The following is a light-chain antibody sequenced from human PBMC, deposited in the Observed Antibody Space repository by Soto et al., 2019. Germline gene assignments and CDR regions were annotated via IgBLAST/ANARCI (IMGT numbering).Light chain of an antibody. CDR2: GNS. CDR3: QSYDSSLSGGV. Sequence: QSVLTQPPSVSGAPGQRVTISCTESSSNIGAGYDVHWYQQLPGTAPKLRLYGNSNRPSGVPDRFSGSKSGTSASLAITGLQAEDEADYYCQSYDSSLSGGVFGGGTKLTVL. V-gene: IGLV1-40*01. CDR1: SSNIGAGYD. J-gene: IGLJ3*02.